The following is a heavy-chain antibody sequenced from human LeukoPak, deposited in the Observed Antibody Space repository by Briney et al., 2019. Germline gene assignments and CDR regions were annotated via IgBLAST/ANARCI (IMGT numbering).Heavy chain of an antibody. D-gene: IGHD6-19*01. Sequence: SETLSLTYTVSGGSISSYYWSWIRQPAGKGLEWIGRIYTSGSTHYDPSLRSRVTISEDTSKNQFSLKLTSVTAADTAVYYCATNVGWYSHDSWGQGTLVTVSS. CDR1: GGSISSYY. CDR3: ATNVGWYSHDS. V-gene: IGHV4-4*07. CDR2: IYTSGST. J-gene: IGHJ4*02.